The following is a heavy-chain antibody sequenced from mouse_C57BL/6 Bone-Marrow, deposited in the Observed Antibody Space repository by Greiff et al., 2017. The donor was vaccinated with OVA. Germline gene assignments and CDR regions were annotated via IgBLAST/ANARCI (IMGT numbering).Heavy chain of an antibody. CDR1: GYTFTNYW. J-gene: IGHJ2*01. CDR2: IYPGGGYT. V-gene: IGHV1-63*01. D-gene: IGHD4-1*02. Sequence: VQLQQSGAELVRPGTSVKMSCKASGYTFTNYWIGWAKQRPGHGLEWIGDIYPGGGYTNYNEKFKGKATLTADKSSSTAYMQFSSLTSEDSAVYYCARGNWDYFDDWGQGTTLTVSS. CDR3: ARGNWDYFDD.